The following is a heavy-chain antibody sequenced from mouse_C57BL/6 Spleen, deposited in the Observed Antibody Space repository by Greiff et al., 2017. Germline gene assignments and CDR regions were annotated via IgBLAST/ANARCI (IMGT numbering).Heavy chain of an antibody. D-gene: IGHD4-1*01. Sequence: VQLQQPGAELVKPGASVKLSCKASGYTFTSYWMHWVKQRPGQGLEWIGMIHPNSGSTNYNEKFKSKATLTVDKSSSTAYMQLSSLTSEDSAVYYCAIRGLGPYFDYWGQGTTLTVSS. CDR1: GYTFTSYW. CDR3: AIRGLGPYFDY. CDR2: IHPNSGST. V-gene: IGHV1-64*01. J-gene: IGHJ2*01.